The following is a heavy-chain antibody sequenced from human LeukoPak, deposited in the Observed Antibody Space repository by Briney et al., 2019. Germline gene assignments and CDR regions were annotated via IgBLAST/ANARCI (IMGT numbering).Heavy chain of an antibody. CDR1: GGSISSSSYY. D-gene: IGHD3-3*01. Sequence: SETLSLTCTVSGGSISSSSYYWGWIRQPPGKGLEWIGRIYYSGGTYYNPSLKSRVTISVDASKNQFSLKLSSVTAADTAVYYCARLYGFWSGYSPMDVWGKGATVTVSS. CDR2: IYYSGGT. CDR3: ARLYGFWSGYSPMDV. V-gene: IGHV4-39*01. J-gene: IGHJ6*03.